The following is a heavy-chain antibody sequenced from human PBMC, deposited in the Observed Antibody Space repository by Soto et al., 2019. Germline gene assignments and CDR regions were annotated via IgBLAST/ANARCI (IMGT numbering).Heavy chain of an antibody. CDR1: GYTFTNYG. D-gene: IGHD3-22*01. V-gene: IGHV1-18*01. CDR3: ARNHHYYDTSGYFYFDY. J-gene: IGHJ4*02. Sequence: ASVKVSCKASGYTFTNYGIIWVRQAPGQGLEWMGWISAYNGNTNYAQKLQGRVTMTTDTSTSTAYMELRSLRSDDTAVYYCARNHHYYDTSGYFYFDYWGQGTLVTVSS. CDR2: ISAYNGNT.